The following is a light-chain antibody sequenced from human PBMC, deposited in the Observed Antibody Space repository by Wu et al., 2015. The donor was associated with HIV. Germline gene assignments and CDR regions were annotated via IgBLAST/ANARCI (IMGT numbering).Light chain of an antibody. CDR1: QSVSSN. CDR2: GAS. CDR3: QHYDNWPYT. J-gene: IGKJ2*01. Sequence: EIVMTQSPATLSVSPGERATLSCRASQSVSSNLAWYQQKRGQAPRLLIYGASTRATNIPARFSGSGSGTEFTLTISSTQSEDFTVYYCQHYDNWPYTFGQGTNLEIK. V-gene: IGKV3-15*01.